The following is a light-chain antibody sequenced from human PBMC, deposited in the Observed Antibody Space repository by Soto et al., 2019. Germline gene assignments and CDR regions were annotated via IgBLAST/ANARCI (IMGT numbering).Light chain of an antibody. J-gene: IGKJ4*01. CDR1: QSVSSY. CDR2: DVS. Sequence: DIVLTQSPGTLSLSPGERATLSCRASQSVSSYLSWYQQKPGQAPRLLIYDVSNRATGIPARFSGSGSGTDFTLTISSLEPEDFAVYYCQQRTNWPLTLGGGTKVDIK. CDR3: QQRTNWPLT. V-gene: IGKV3-11*01.